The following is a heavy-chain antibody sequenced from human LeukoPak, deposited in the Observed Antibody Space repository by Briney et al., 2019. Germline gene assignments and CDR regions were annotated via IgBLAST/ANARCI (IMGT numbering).Heavy chain of an antibody. D-gene: IGHD6-13*01. V-gene: IGHV1-8*01. CDR3: ARGREAAALHGMDL. J-gene: IGHJ6*02. CDR1: GYTFTSYD. CDR2: MNPNSGNT. Sequence: ASVKVSCKASGYTFTSYDINWVRQATGQGLEWMGWMNPNSGNTGYAQKFQGRVTMTRNTSISTAYMELSSLRSDDTAVYYCARGREAAALHGMDLWPQGTTLSVPS.